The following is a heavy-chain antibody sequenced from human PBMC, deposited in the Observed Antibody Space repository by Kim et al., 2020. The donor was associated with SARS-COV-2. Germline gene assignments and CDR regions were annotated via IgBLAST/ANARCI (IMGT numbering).Heavy chain of an antibody. D-gene: IGHD6-19*01. CDR3: ARDLFRAWLGGNFDY. CDR2: IWYDGSNK. Sequence: GGSLRLSCAASGFTFSSYGMHWVRQAPGKGLEWVAVIWYDGSNKYYADSVKGRFTISRDNSKNTLYLQMNSLRAEDTAVYYCARDLFRAWLGGNFDYWGQGTLVTVSS. CDR1: GFTFSSYG. V-gene: IGHV3-33*01. J-gene: IGHJ4*02.